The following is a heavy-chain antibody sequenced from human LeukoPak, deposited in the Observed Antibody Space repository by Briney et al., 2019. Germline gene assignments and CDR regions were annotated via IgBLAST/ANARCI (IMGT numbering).Heavy chain of an antibody. V-gene: IGHV3-23*01. Sequence: GGSLRLSCAASGFTFTTYAMNWVRQAPGKGLEWVSVISGSGGNTYYTDSVKGRFTISRDNSKNTLYLQINGLRAEDTAMYYCAREGNYYDMDVWGQGTTVTISS. CDR2: ISGSGGNT. CDR1: GFTFTTYA. J-gene: IGHJ6*02. CDR3: AREGNYYDMDV.